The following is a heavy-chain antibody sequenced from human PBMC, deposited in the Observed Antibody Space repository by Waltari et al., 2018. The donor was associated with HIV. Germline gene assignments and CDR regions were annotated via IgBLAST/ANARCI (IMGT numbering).Heavy chain of an antibody. V-gene: IGHV5-51*01. J-gene: IGHJ5*01. CDR1: W. CDR3: AALAGAEWDLVADS. CDR2: IFPGDSDT. D-gene: IGHD6-19*01. Sequence: WIGWVRQMPGKGLQWMGFIFPGDSDTRYSPSFQGQVTISAVRSISTAYMQWRSLKASDTAMYYCAALAGAEWDLVADSWGQGTLLTVSS.